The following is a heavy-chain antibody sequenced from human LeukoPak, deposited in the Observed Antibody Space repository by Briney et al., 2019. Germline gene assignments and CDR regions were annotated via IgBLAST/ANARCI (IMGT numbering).Heavy chain of an antibody. Sequence: GGSLRLSCAVSGFSFSNYAMSWVRQAPGKGLEWVSSISGSGASTYYADSVKGRFTISRDNSKNTLYLQTNSLRAEDTAVYYCAKDIVIIPAASYAFDIWGQGTMVIVSS. V-gene: IGHV3-23*01. CDR2: ISGSGAST. J-gene: IGHJ3*02. CDR3: AKDIVIIPAASYAFDI. CDR1: GFSFSNYA. D-gene: IGHD2-2*01.